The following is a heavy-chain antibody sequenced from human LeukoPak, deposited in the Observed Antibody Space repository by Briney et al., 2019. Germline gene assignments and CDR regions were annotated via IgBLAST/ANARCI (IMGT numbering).Heavy chain of an antibody. CDR1: GYTFTSYG. CDR2: ISAYNGNT. V-gene: IGHV1-18*01. D-gene: IGHD3-22*01. CDR3: ARVFPYYYDSSGYYRERENWFDP. Sequence: ASVKVSCKASGYTFTSYGISWVRQAPGQGFEWMGWISAYNGNTNYAQKLQGRVTMTTDTSTSTAYMELRSLRSDDTAVYYCARVFPYYYDSSGYYRERENWFDPWGQGTLVTVSS. J-gene: IGHJ5*02.